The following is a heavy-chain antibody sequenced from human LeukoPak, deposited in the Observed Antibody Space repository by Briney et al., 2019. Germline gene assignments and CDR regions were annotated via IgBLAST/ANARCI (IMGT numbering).Heavy chain of an antibody. V-gene: IGHV3-30-3*01. CDR2: ISYDGSNK. CDR3: ARDQIYHPITMIVVAQGIDY. D-gene: IGHD3-22*01. Sequence: PGGSLRLSCAASRFTFSSYAMHWVRQAPGKGLEWVAVISYDGSNKYYADSVKGRFTISRDNSKNTLYLQMNSLRAEDTAVYYCARDQIYHPITMIVVAQGIDYWGQGTLVTVSS. CDR1: RFTFSSYA. J-gene: IGHJ4*02.